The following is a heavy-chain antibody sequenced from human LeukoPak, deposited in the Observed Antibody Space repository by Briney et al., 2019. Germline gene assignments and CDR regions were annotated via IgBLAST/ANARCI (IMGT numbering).Heavy chain of an antibody. CDR2: INPDSGGT. D-gene: IGHD6-19*01. CDR3: AREGSGWYGNFDY. Sequence: ASVKVSCKSSAYTFTGYYMHWVRQAPGQGLECMVWINPDSGGTNYAQTFRGRVTMTRDTSISTAYMEVSRLKSDDTAVYYCAREGSGWYGNFDYWGQGTLVTVSS. CDR1: AYTFTGYY. V-gene: IGHV1-2*02. J-gene: IGHJ4*02.